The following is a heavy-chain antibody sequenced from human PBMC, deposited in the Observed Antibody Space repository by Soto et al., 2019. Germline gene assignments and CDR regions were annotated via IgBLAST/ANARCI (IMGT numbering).Heavy chain of an antibody. CDR3: ASPPTSSRYYYGMDV. D-gene: IGHD2-15*01. J-gene: IGHJ6*01. V-gene: IGHV1-69*12. CDR1: GGTLSSYA. Sequence: QVQLVQSGAEVKKPGSSVKVSCKASGGTLSSYAISWVRQAPGQGLEWMGGIIPIFATANYAQKFQGRVTITADESTSTAYMELISLRSEDTAEYYCASPPTSSRYYYGMDVWGQGTTVTVAS. CDR2: IIPIFATA.